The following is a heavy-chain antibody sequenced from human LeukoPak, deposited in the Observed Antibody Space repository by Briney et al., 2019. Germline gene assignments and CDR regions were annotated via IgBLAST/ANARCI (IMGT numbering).Heavy chain of an antibody. CDR3: ARDNYYDSSGYYGWFDP. V-gene: IGHV1-18*01. CDR2: ISAYNGNT. J-gene: IGHJ5*02. D-gene: IGHD3-22*01. CDR1: GYTFTSYG. Sequence: ASVKVSCKASGYTFTSYGISWVRQAPGQGLEWMGWISAYNGNTNYAQKLQGRVTMTPDTSPRTAYMELRSLRSDDTAVYYCARDNYYDSSGYYGWFDPWGQGTLVTVSS.